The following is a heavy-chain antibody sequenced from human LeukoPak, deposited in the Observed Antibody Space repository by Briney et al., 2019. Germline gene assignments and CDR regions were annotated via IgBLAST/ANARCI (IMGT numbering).Heavy chain of an antibody. V-gene: IGHV4-59*01. D-gene: IGHD3-10*01. CDR3: ARVIWDGSGSYFDY. Sequence: SGTLSLTCTVSGGSISSYYWSWIRQPPGKGLEWIGYIYYSGSTNYNPSLKSRVTISVDTSKNQFSLKLSSVTAADTAVYYCARVIWDGSGSYFDYWGQGTLVTVSS. CDR2: IYYSGST. CDR1: GGSISSYY. J-gene: IGHJ4*02.